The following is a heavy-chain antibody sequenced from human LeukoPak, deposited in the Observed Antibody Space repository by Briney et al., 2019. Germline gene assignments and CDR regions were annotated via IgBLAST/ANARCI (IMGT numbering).Heavy chain of an antibody. Sequence: SETLSLTCTVSGGSISSSSYYWGWIRQPPGKGLEWIGSIYYSGSTYYNPSLKSRVTISVDTSKNQFSLKLSSVTAADTAVYYCARGSVLLWFGELSRWFEPWGQGTLVTVSS. CDR1: GGSISSSSYY. J-gene: IGHJ5*02. CDR2: IYYSGST. CDR3: ARGSVLLWFGELSRWFEP. V-gene: IGHV4-39*07. D-gene: IGHD3-10*01.